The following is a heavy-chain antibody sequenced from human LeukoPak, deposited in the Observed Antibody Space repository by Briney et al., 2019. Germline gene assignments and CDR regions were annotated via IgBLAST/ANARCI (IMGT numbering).Heavy chain of an antibody. CDR3: ARRYCTSTSCFHLDY. CDR2: ICAGDSDA. CDR1: GTTFSDYC. J-gene: IGHJ4*02. V-gene: IGHV5-51*01. Sequence: HGESLKSSGQAPGTTFSDYCIAWVRQLPGKGLEWMGIICAGDSDARYSQSFQGQVTISADKSISTAYLQWSSLKASETAMYYCARRYCTSTSCFHLDYWGQGTLVTASS. D-gene: IGHD2-2*01.